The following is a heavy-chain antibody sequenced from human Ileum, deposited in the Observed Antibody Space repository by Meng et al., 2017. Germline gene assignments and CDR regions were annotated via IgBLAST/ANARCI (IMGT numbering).Heavy chain of an antibody. V-gene: IGHV1-46*01. CDR2: INPSGGST. D-gene: IGHD3-9*01. CDR1: GYTFTSYY. Sequence: ASVKVSCKASGYTFTSYYMHWVRQAPGQGLEWMGIINPSGGSTSYAQKFQGRVTMTRDTSTSTVYMELSSLRSEDTAVYYCARAEADYKILTGYTSGSWFDPWGQGTLVTVSS. J-gene: IGHJ5*02. CDR3: ARAEADYKILTGYTSGSWFDP.